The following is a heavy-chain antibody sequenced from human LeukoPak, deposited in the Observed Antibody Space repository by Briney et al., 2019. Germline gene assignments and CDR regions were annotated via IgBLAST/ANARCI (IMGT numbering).Heavy chain of an antibody. V-gene: IGHV4-39*01. CDR2: IYYSGST. D-gene: IGHD3-3*01. CDR1: GGSISSRSYY. Sequence: SETLSLICTVAGGSISSRSYYWDWIRQPPGKGLEWIGSIYYSGSTYYNPSLKSRVTISVDTSKNQFSLKLSSVTAADTAVYYSVRHSWRITTANLLDPCGQGTLVTVSS. CDR3: VRHSWRITTANLLDP. J-gene: IGHJ5*02.